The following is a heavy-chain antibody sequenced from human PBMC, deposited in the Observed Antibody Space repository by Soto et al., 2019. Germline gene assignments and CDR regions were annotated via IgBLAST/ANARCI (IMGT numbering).Heavy chain of an antibody. J-gene: IGHJ3*02. Sequence: PGGSLRLSCSASGFTFSSYAMHWVRQAPGKGLEYVSAISSNGGSTYYADSVKGRFTISRDNSKNTLYLQMSSLRAEDTAVYSCVKPLSWSPDALDIWGQGTMVTVSS. V-gene: IGHV3-64D*06. D-gene: IGHD3-3*01. CDR3: VKPLSWSPDALDI. CDR1: GFTFSSYA. CDR2: ISSNGGST.